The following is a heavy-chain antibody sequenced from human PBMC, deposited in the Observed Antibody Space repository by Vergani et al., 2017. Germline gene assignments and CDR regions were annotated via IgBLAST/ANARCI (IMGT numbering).Heavy chain of an antibody. CDR2: IYSGGST. V-gene: IGHV3-66*02. CDR3: ARAYYYDCSGTFDY. J-gene: IGHJ4*02. D-gene: IGHD3-22*01. Sequence: EVQLVESGGGLVQPGGSLRLSCAASGFTVSSNYMSWVRQAPGKGLEWVSVIYSGGSTYYADSVKGRFTISRDNSKNTLYLQMNSLRAEDTAVYYCARAYYYDCSGTFDYWGQGTLVTVSS. CDR1: GFTVSSNY.